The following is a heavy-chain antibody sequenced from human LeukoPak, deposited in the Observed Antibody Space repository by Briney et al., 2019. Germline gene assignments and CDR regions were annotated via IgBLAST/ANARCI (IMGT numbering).Heavy chain of an antibody. J-gene: IGHJ6*02. D-gene: IGHD6-6*01. Sequence: KPGGSLRLSCAASGFTFSSYSMNWVRQAPGKGLEWVSSISSSSSYIYYADSEKGRFAISRDNAKNSLYLQMNSLRAEDTAVYYCATDSSSTQSYYYGMDVWGQGTTVTVSS. CDR3: ATDSSSTQSYYYGMDV. V-gene: IGHV3-21*01. CDR2: ISSSSSYI. CDR1: GFTFSSYS.